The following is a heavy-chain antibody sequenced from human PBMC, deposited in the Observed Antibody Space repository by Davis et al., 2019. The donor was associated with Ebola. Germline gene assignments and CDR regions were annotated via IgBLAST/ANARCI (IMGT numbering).Heavy chain of an antibody. V-gene: IGHV3-66*02. CDR2: IYSSGRT. CDR1: GFTVSSNY. D-gene: IGHD3-16*01. Sequence: PGGSLRLSCAASGFTVSSNYMSWVRQAPGKGLEWVAVIYSSGRTFYADSVKGRFTISRDNSNNTLYHQMDTLRSEDTAVYHCARGISGGTVTLGDWGQGTLVTVSS. J-gene: IGHJ1*01. CDR3: ARGISGGTVTLGD.